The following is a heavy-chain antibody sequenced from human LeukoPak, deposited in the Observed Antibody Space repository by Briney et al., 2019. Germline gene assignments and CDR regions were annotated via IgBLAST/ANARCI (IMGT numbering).Heavy chain of an antibody. Sequence: GGSLRLSCAASGFTFSSYSMNWVRQAPGKGLEWVSSISSSSSYIYYADSVKGRFTISRDNAKNSLYLQMNSLRAEDTAVYYCARGIAVAGTRDFDYWGQGTLVTVSS. CDR2: ISSSSSYI. CDR3: ARGIAVAGTRDFDY. V-gene: IGHV3-21*01. CDR1: GFTFSSYS. J-gene: IGHJ4*02. D-gene: IGHD6-19*01.